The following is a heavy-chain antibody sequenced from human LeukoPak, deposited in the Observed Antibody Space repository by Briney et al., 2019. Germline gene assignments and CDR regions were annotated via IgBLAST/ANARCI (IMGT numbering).Heavy chain of an antibody. CDR1: GFTFSSYA. J-gene: IGHJ1*01. CDR3: ALGYCSGTSCYGEYFQH. Sequence: GGSLRLSCAASGFTFSSYAMHWVRQAPGKGLEWVAVISYDGSNKYYADSVKGRFTISRDNSKNTLYLQMNSLRAEDTAVYYCALGYCSGTSCYGEYFQHWGQGTPVTVSS. D-gene: IGHD2-2*01. CDR2: ISYDGSNK. V-gene: IGHV3-30-3*01.